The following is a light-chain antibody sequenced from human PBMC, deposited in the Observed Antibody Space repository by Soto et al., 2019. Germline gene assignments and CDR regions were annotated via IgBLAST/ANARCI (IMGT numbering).Light chain of an antibody. CDR2: DAS. J-gene: IGKJ1*01. CDR3: QQYDNLPRGT. V-gene: IGKV1-33*01. Sequence: DIQMTQSPSSLSASVGDRVTITCQASQDISNYLNWYQQKPGKAPKLLIYDASNLETGVPSRFSGSGSGTDSTFTISSLQPEDIATYYCQQYDNLPRGTFGQGTKVEIK. CDR1: QDISNY.